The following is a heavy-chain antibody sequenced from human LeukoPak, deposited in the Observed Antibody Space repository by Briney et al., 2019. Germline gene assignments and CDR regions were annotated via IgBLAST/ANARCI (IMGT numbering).Heavy chain of an antibody. J-gene: IGHJ3*02. V-gene: IGHV2-5*02. D-gene: IGHD1-26*01. CDR3: AHRRGAIRAFDI. Sequence: SGPTLVKPPQTLTLTCTFSGFSLSTSGVGVGWIRQPQGKALEWLALIHWDDNKRYSPSLKSRLTITKETSKNQVALTMTNMDPVDTATYYCAHRRGAIRAFDIWGQGTMVAVSS. CDR2: IHWDDNK. CDR1: GFSLSTSGVG.